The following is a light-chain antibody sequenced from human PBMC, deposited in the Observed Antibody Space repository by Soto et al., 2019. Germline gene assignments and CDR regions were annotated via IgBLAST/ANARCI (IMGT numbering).Light chain of an antibody. V-gene: IGKV2-28*01. Sequence: DIVMTQSPLSLPVTPGEPASISCRSSQSLLHSNGYNYLDWYLQKPGQSPQLLIYLGSNRASGVPDRFSGSGSGTDFTLKISRVEAEDVGVYYCMQAIQPPPTFGGGTKVDIK. CDR3: MQAIQPPPT. CDR1: QSLLHSNGYNY. CDR2: LGS. J-gene: IGKJ4*01.